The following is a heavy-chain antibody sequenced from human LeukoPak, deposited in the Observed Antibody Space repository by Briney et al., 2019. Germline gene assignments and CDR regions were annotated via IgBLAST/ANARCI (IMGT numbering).Heavy chain of an antibody. D-gene: IGHD2-2*01. Sequence: GGSLRLSCAASGFTFSSYAMSWVRQAPGKGLEWASAISGSGGSTYYADSVKGRFTISRDNSKNTLYLQMNSLRAEDTAVYYCAARYQLLRRAGFDPWGQGTLVTVSS. CDR2: ISGSGGST. V-gene: IGHV3-23*01. J-gene: IGHJ5*02. CDR1: GFTFSSYA. CDR3: AARYQLLRRAGFDP.